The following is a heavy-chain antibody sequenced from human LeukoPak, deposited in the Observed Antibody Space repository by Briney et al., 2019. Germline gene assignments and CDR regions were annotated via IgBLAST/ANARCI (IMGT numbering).Heavy chain of an antibody. D-gene: IGHD5-18*01. V-gene: IGHV4-4*07. J-gene: IGHJ6*02. CDR2: IYTSGST. CDR3: AREIYSYGVLDYYDYGMDV. CDR1: GGSISSYY. Sequence: PSETLSLTCTVSGGSISSYYWSWIWQPAGKGLEWVGRIYTSGSTNYNSSLKSRVTMSVDTSKNQFSLKLSSVTAADTAVYYCAREIYSYGVLDYYDYGMDVWGQGTTVTVSS.